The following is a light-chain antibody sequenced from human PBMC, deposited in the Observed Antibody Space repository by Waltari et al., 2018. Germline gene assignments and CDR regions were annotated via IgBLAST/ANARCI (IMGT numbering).Light chain of an antibody. V-gene: IGKV3D-20*01. CDR3: QYYDNSVIT. Sequence: EIVLTQSPATLYLSPGERATLSCGASQRLSTSYFAWYQQKPGLAPRLLMYHASSRATGIPDRFSGSGAGTDFTLTISRLEPEDFAVYYCQYYDNSVITFGQGTRLEI. J-gene: IGKJ5*01. CDR1: QRLSTSY. CDR2: HAS.